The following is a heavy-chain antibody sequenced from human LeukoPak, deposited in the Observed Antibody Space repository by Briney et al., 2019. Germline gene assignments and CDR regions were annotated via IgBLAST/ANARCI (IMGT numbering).Heavy chain of an antibody. J-gene: IGHJ4*02. V-gene: IGHV3-66*01. Sequence: GGSLRLFCGASGFXVGSNTMSWVRQAPGKGLQWVSIIYSGGSTSYADSVKGRFTISRDNSKNTLYLQMNSLRTEDTAVYYCARGGSYFDISGYYFYWGQGTLVTVSS. D-gene: IGHD3-22*01. CDR3: ARGGSYFDISGYYFY. CDR1: GFXVGSNT. CDR2: IYSGGST.